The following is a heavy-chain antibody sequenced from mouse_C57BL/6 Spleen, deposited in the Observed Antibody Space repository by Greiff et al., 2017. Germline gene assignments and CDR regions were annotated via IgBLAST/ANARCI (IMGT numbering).Heavy chain of an antibody. J-gene: IGHJ2*01. CDR2: IYPGDGDT. V-gene: IGHV1-80*01. Sequence: QVQLQQSGAELVKPGASVKISCKASGYAFSSDWMNWVKQRPGKGLEWIGQIYPGDGDTNYNGKFKGKATLTADKSSSTAYMPLSSLTSEGSAVYLCAREVGREGFDYWSQGTTRTVSS. CDR1: GYAFSSDW. CDR3: AREVGREGFDY. D-gene: IGHD4-1*01.